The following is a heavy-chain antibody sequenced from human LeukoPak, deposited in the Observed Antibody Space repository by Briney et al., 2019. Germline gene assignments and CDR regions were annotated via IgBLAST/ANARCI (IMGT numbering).Heavy chain of an antibody. CDR2: ISSSSSYI. V-gene: IGHV3-21*01. J-gene: IGHJ3*02. Sequence: GESLRLSCAASGFTFSSYSMNWVRQAPGKGLEWVSSISSSSSYIYYADSVKGRFTISRDNAKNSLYLQMNSLRAEDTAVYYCARVGYYDSSGYRAFDIWGQGTMVTVSS. CDR1: GFTFSSYS. D-gene: IGHD3-22*01. CDR3: ARVGYYDSSGYRAFDI.